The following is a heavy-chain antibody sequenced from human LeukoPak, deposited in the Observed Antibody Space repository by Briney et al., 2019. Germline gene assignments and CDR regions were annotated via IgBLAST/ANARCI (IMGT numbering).Heavy chain of an antibody. CDR1: GGSFSGYY. D-gene: IGHD1-1*01. J-gene: IGHJ5*02. CDR2: INHSGST. V-gene: IGHV4-34*01. CDR3: ARGLHDGMVPSPYNWFDP. Sequence: PSETLSLTCAVYGGSFSGYYWSWIRQPPGKGLEWIGEINHSGSTNYNPSLKSRVTISVDTSKNQFSLKLSSVTAADTAVYYCARGLHDGMVPSPYNWFDPWGQGTLVTVSS.